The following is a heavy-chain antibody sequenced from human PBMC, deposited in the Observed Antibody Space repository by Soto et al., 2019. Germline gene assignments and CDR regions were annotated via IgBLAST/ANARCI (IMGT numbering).Heavy chain of an antibody. J-gene: IGHJ6*02. V-gene: IGHV2-26*01. CDR2: IFSSDEK. CDR3: ARVTYSSSLYYYGMDV. D-gene: IGHD6-13*01. CDR1: GFSLSNSRMG. Sequence: QVTLKESGPVLVNPTETLTLTCTVSGFSLSNSRMGVSWIRQPPGKALEWLAHIFSSDEKSYSTSLKSRLTISKDTSKSQVVLTMTNIDPVDTATYYCARVTYSSSLYYYGMDVWGQGTTVTVSS.